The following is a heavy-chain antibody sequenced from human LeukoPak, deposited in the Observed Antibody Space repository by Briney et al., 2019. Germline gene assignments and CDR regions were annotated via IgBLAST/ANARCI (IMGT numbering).Heavy chain of an antibody. J-gene: IGHJ2*01. CDR1: GGSISSYY. V-gene: IGHV4-4*07. CDR2: IYTSGST. D-gene: IGHD4-23*01. CDR3: ARRTVVTQYWYFDF. Sequence: SETLSLTCTVSGGSISSYYWSWIRQPAGKGLEWIGRIYTSGSTNYNPSLKSRVTMSVDTSKNQFSLKLSSVTAADTAVYYCARRTVVTQYWYFDFWGRGTLVTVSS.